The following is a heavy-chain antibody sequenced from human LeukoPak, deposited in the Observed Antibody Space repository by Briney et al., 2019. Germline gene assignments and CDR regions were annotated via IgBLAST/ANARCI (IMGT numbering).Heavy chain of an antibody. Sequence: SETLSLTCTVSGGSISSGSYYWSWIRQPAGKGLEWIGRIYTSGSTNYNPSLKSRVTISVDTSKNQFSLKLSSVTAADTAVYYCARQAPVTGRWFLYYYYYMDVWGKGTSVTISS. J-gene: IGHJ6*03. CDR3: ARQAPVTGRWFLYYYYYMDV. D-gene: IGHD7-27*01. CDR2: IYTSGST. CDR1: GGSISSGSYY. V-gene: IGHV4-61*02.